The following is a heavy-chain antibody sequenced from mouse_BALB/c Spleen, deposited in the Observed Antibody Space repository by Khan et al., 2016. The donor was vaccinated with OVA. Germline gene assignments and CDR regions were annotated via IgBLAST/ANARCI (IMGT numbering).Heavy chain of an antibody. CDR1: GFTFSNYG. CDR2: ISSGGHYT. CDR3: ARLAYYYNSEGFAY. D-gene: IGHD1-1*02. V-gene: IGHV5-6*01. Sequence: EVELVESGGDLVKTGGSLKLSCAASGFTFSNYGMSWVRQTPDKRLEWVATISSGGHYTYYIDSVKGRFTISRDNDENILYLQMTSLRSEDTAMYYCARLAYYYNSEGFAYWGQGTLVTVSA. J-gene: IGHJ3*01.